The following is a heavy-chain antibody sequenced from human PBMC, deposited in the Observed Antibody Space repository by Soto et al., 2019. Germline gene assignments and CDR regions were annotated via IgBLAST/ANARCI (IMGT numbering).Heavy chain of an antibody. D-gene: IGHD3-22*01. CDR1: DYPISSDYY. CDR3: ARYRYYFDASGNYRTHAFDI. Sequence: SETLSLTCVVSDYPISSDYYWAWIRQPPGKGLEWIGSIYHGGSAYYNPSLNSRVTILVDTSNKQVSLRMTSVTAADTAVYYCARYRYYFDASGNYRTHAFDIWGPGTLVTVSS. V-gene: IGHV4-38-2*01. J-gene: IGHJ3*02. CDR2: IYHGGSA.